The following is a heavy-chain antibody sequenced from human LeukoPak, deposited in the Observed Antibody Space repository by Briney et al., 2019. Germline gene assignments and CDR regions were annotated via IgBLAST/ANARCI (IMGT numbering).Heavy chain of an antibody. Sequence: SETLSLTCAVYGGSFSGYYWSWIRHPPGKGLEWIGEINHSGSTNYNPSLKSRVTISVDTSKNQFSLKLSSVTAADTAVYYCARSLYASSNNWFDTWGQGTLVTVSS. CDR2: INHSGST. J-gene: IGHJ5*02. CDR1: GGSFSGYY. D-gene: IGHD6-19*01. CDR3: ARSLYASSNNWFDT. V-gene: IGHV4-34*01.